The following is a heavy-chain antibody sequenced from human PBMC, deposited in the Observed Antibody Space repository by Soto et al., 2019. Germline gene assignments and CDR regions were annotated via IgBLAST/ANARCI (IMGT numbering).Heavy chain of an antibody. CDR1: GFTFSNAW. J-gene: IGHJ3*02. V-gene: IGHV3-15*01. CDR3: TTDIVVVPAAMPPMGDAFDI. Sequence: EVQLVESGGGLVKPGGSLRLSCAASGFTFSNAWMSWVRQAPGKGLEWVGRIKSKTDGGTTDSAAPVKGRFTISRDDSKNTLYLQMNSLKTEDTAVYYCTTDIVVVPAAMPPMGDAFDIWGQGTMVTVSS. CDR2: IKSKTDGGTT. D-gene: IGHD2-2*01.